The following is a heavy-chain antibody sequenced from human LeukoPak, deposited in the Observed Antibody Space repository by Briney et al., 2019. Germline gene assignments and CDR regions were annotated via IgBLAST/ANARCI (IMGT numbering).Heavy chain of an antibody. J-gene: IGHJ4*02. Sequence: SETLSLTCAVYGGSFSGYHWSWIRQPPGKGLEWIGEINHSGSTNYNPSLKSRVTISVDTSKNQFSLKLSSVTAADTAVYYCARGVSDDSSGYYYDYWGQGTLVTVSS. V-gene: IGHV4-34*01. CDR1: GGSFSGYH. CDR2: INHSGST. CDR3: ARGVSDDSSGYYYDY. D-gene: IGHD3-22*01.